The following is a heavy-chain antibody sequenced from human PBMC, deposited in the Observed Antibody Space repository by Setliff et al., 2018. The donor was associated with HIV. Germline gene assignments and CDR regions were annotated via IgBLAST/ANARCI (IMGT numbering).Heavy chain of an antibody. CDR3: ARGHNVGSYFDDSGFVLRSYFDY. D-gene: IGHD3-22*01. J-gene: IGHJ4*02. Sequence: SETLSLTCTVSGGSISSTTYYWGWIRQPPGKGLEWIGSFHYSGSTSYNPSLKSRVAISVDTSKNQFSRKLTSVTAADTTVYYCARGHNVGSYFDDSGFVLRSYFDYWGRGMLVTVSS. CDR2: FHYSGST. V-gene: IGHV4-39*07. CDR1: GGSISSTTYY.